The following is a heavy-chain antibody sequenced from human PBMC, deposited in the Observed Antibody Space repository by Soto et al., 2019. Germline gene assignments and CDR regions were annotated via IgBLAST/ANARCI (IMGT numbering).Heavy chain of an antibody. CDR3: ARFGQGLSIDY. CDR1: GFTFSSYA. J-gene: IGHJ4*02. V-gene: IGHV3-30-3*01. D-gene: IGHD6-19*01. Sequence: QVQLVESGVGVVQPGRSLRLSCAASGFTFSSYAMHWVRQAPGKGLEWVAVISYDGSNKYYADSVKGRFTISRDNSKNTLYLQMNSLRAEDTAVYYCARFGQGLSIDYWGQGTLVTVSS. CDR2: ISYDGSNK.